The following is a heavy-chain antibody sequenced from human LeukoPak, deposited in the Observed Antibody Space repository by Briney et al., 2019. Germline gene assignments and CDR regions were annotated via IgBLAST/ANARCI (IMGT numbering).Heavy chain of an antibody. CDR1: GGSISSSSYY. CDR2: IYYSGST. Sequence: PSETLSLTCTVSGGSISSSSYYWGWIRQPPGKGLEWIGSIYYSGSTYYNPSLKSRVTISVDTSKNQFSLKLSSVTAADTAVYYCAGSITMVQGVDAFDIWGQGTMVTVSS. D-gene: IGHD3-10*01. CDR3: AGSITMVQGVDAFDI. J-gene: IGHJ3*02. V-gene: IGHV4-39*01.